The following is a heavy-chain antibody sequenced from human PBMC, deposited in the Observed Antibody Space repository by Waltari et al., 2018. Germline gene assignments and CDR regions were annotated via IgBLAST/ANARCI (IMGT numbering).Heavy chain of an antibody. CDR3: AASRGVYWYFDF. D-gene: IGHD3-16*01. V-gene: IGHV3-9*01. CDR2: VSWSGATV. CDR1: GFAFLDFA. J-gene: IGHJ2*01. Sequence: EVQLVESGGGLVLPGRSLRLSCAASGFAFLDFAMHWVRQVPGKGLEWVSVVSWSGATVGYADSVNGRFAISRDNAKNSLYLQMNSLRVEDTAFYYCAASRGVYWYFDFWGRGTLVSVSS.